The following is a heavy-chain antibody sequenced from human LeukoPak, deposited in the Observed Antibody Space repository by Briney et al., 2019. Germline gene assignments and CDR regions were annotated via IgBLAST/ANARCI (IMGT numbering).Heavy chain of an antibody. CDR1: GYTFTRYY. D-gene: IGHD2-15*01. J-gene: IGHJ4*02. CDR3: ARGELSRRYCSGGSCYSFDY. Sequence: GASVKVSCKASGYTFTRYYIHWVRQAPGQGLEWMGWINPNSGGTNYAQKFQGSVTMTRDTSISTAYIELSRLRSDEKAVYYCARGELSRRYCSGGSCYSFDYWGQGTLVTVSS. V-gene: IGHV1-2*02. CDR2: INPNSGGT.